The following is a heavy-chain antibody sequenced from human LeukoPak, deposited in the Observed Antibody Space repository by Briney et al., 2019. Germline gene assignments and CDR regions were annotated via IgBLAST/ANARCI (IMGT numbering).Heavy chain of an antibody. Sequence: SETLSLTCTVSGGSISSGGYYWSWIRQPPGKGLEWIGYIYHSGSTYYNPSLKSRVTISVDRSKNQFSLKLSSVTAADTAVYYCARDSHPIAAAGRGFPYYYYMDVWGKGTTVTVSS. J-gene: IGHJ6*03. CDR2: IYHSGST. V-gene: IGHV4-30-2*01. D-gene: IGHD6-13*01. CDR3: ARDSHPIAAAGRGFPYYYYMDV. CDR1: GGSISSGGYY.